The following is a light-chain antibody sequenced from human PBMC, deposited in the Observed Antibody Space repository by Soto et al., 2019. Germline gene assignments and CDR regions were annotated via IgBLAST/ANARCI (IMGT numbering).Light chain of an antibody. CDR3: QQYTDWPRT. CDR1: RSVRRS. V-gene: IGKV3-15*01. CDR2: SAS. Sequence: EIVMTQSPATLSVSPGDRVTLYCRASRSVRRSLAWYQQTPGQAPRLLIYSASTRATGVPARFSGSGSGTDFTLTISSLQSEDSAVYYCQQYTDWPRTFGQGTKVEIK. J-gene: IGKJ1*01.